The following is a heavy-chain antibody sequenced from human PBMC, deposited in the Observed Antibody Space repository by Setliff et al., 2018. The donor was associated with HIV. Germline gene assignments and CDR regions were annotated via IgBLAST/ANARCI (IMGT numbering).Heavy chain of an antibody. Sequence: PGGSLRFSCAASGFMFGVDWMSWVRQAPGKGLEWVAFIRYDGIIEHYRDSVRGRFTISRDNSKNTVYLQMNSLRAEDTAVYYCGKDRTDVAATIANYWGQGTLVTVSS. D-gene: IGHD5-12*01. J-gene: IGHJ4*02. CDR1: GFMFGVDW. V-gene: IGHV3-30*02. CDR3: GKDRTDVAATIANY. CDR2: IRYDGIIE.